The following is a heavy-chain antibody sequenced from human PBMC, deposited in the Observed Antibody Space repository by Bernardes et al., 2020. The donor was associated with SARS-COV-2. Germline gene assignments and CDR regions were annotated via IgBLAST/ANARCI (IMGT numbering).Heavy chain of an antibody. V-gene: IGHV1-2*02. Sequence: ASVEVSCKASGYTFTDNHMYWVRQAPGQGLELMGWINPNSGATNYAQNFQGRVTMTRDTSISTAYMELSRLTYDDTAVFYCARELGIAAFDIWGQGTTVTVSS. J-gene: IGHJ3*02. CDR3: ARELGIAAFDI. D-gene: IGHD6-13*01. CDR1: GYTFTDNH. CDR2: INPNSGAT.